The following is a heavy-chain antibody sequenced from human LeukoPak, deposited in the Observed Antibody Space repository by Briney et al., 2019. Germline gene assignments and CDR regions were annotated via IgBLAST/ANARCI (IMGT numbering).Heavy chain of an antibody. CDR3: SRETNDFWSGRRIDY. J-gene: IGHJ4*02. D-gene: IGHD3-3*01. CDR2: IKQDGSEK. V-gene: IGHV3-7*01. CDR1: GFSFSSYW. Sequence: GGSLRLSCAASGFSFSSYWMTWVRQAPGKGLEWVANIKQDGSEKYYVDSAKGRFTISRDNAKNSLYLQMNSLRAEDTAVYYCSRETNDFWSGRRIDYWGQGALVTVSS.